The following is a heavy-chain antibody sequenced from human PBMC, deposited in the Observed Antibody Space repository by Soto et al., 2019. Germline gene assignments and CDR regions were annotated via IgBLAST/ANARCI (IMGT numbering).Heavy chain of an antibody. CDR3: IGYCRTTSCYASYFDY. CDR2: IRSKVNSYAT. V-gene: IGHV3-73*02. Sequence: EVQLVESGGGLVQPGGSLKLSCAASGFTFSGAAMHWVRQAAGKGLEWVGRIRSKVNSYATAYGASVKGRFTISRADTKIXAYLQMNSLKTEDTAVYYCIGYCRTTSCYASYFDYWGQGTVVTVSS. CDR1: GFTFSGAA. J-gene: IGHJ4*02. D-gene: IGHD2-2*03.